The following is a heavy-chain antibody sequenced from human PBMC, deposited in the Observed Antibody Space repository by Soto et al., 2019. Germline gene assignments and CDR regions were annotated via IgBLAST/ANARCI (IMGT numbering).Heavy chain of an antibody. Sequence: SETLSRTCAISGDSVSSNSAACKWIRQSPSRGLEWLGRTYYRSKWYNDYSLSVKSRITINPDTSKNQFSLQLNSVTPEDQAVYYCARGARCVAVSDINHHYYMDVCGKGTTVTVSS. CDR3: ARGARCVAVSDINHHYYMDV. V-gene: IGHV6-1*01. CDR2: TYYRSKWYN. J-gene: IGHJ6*03. D-gene: IGHD6-19*01. CDR1: GDSVSSNSAA.